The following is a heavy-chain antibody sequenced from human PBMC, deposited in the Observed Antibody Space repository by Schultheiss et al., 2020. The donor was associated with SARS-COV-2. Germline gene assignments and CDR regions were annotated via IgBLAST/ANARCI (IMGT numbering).Heavy chain of an antibody. J-gene: IGHJ3*02. Sequence: SETLSLTCAVSGGSFSAYYWSWIRQPPGKGLEWIGYIYYSGSTNYNPSLKSRVTISVDTSKNQFSLKLSSVTAADTAVYYCARDTPPYYDFWSAQGSWDAFDIWGQGTMVTVSS. CDR3: ARDTPPYYDFWSAQGSWDAFDI. V-gene: IGHV4-59*12. CDR2: IYYSGST. CDR1: GGSFSAYY. D-gene: IGHD3-3*01.